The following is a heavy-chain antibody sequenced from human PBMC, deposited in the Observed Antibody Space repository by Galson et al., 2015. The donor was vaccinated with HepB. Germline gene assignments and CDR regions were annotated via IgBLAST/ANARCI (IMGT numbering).Heavy chain of an antibody. J-gene: IGHJ6*03. CDR3: ARRNYYDSSGPGAGYYYYYYYRDV. CDR1: GYTFTSYD. CDR2: MNPNSGNT. V-gene: IGHV1-8*01. D-gene: IGHD3-22*01. Sequence: SVKVSCKASGYTFTSYDINWVRQATGQGLEWMGWMNPNSGNTGYAQKFQGRVTMTRNTSISTAYMELSSLRSEDTAVYYCARRNYYDSSGPGAGYYYYYYYRDVWGKGTTVTVSS.